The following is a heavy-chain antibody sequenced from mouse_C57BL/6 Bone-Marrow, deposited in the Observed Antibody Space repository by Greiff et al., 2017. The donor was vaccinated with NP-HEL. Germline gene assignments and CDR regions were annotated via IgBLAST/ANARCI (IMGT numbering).Heavy chain of an antibody. J-gene: IGHJ4*01. Sequence: VESGEGLVKPGGSLKLSCAASGFTFSSYAMSWVRQTPEKRLEWVAYISSGGDYIYYADTVKGRFTISRDNARNTLYLQMSSLKSEDTAMYYCTRDQPYYYGSTLYAMDYWGQGTSVTVSS. CDR2: ISSGGDYI. D-gene: IGHD1-1*01. CDR1: GFTFSSYA. CDR3: TRDQPYYYGSTLYAMDY. V-gene: IGHV5-9-1*02.